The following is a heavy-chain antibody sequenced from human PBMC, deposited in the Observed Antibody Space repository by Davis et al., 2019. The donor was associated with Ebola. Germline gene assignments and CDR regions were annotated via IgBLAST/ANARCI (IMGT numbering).Heavy chain of an antibody. CDR3: ARGASPFVIVYSSSWGHYYGMDV. Sequence: MPSETLSLTCAISGDSVSSNSAAWNWIRQSPSRGLEWLGRTYYRSKWYNDYAVSVKSRITINPDTSKNQFSLQLNSVTPEDTAVYYCARGASPFVIVYSSSWGHYYGMDVWGKGTTVTVSS. J-gene: IGHJ6*04. V-gene: IGHV6-1*01. CDR2: TYYRSKWYN. D-gene: IGHD6-6*01. CDR1: GDSVSSNSAA.